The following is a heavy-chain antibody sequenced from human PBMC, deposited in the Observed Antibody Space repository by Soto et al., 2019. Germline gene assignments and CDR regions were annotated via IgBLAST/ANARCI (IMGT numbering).Heavy chain of an antibody. CDR1: GYTFTSYY. Sequence: ASVKVSCKASGYTFTSYYMHWVRQAPGQGLEWMGIINPSGGSTSYAQKFQGRVTMTRDTSTSTVYMELSSLRSEDTAVYYCASSGYDILTGYYVFDYWGQGTLVTSPQ. CDR2: INPSGGST. V-gene: IGHV1-46*01. D-gene: IGHD3-9*01. J-gene: IGHJ4*02. CDR3: ASSGYDILTGYYVFDY.